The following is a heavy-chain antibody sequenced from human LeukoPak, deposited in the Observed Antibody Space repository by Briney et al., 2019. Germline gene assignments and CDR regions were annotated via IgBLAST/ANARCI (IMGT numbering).Heavy chain of an antibody. CDR3: ARLGQNYDILTGYYNGYYFDY. J-gene: IGHJ4*02. Sequence: SETLSLTCTVSGGSISSYYRSWIRQPPGKGLEWIGYIYYSGSTNYNPSLKSRVTISVDTSKNQFSLKLSSVTAADTAVYYCARLGQNYDILTGYYNGYYFDYWGQGTLVTVSS. V-gene: IGHV4-59*01. CDR2: IYYSGST. D-gene: IGHD3-9*01. CDR1: GGSISSYY.